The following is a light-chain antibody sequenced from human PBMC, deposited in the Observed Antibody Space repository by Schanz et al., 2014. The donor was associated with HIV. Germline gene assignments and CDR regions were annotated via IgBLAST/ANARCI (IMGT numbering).Light chain of an antibody. V-gene: IGLV2-8*01. CDR1: SSDVGDYNY. J-gene: IGLJ1*01. Sequence: QSALTQPPSASGSPGQSVTISCTGTSSDVGDYNYVSWYQQHPGKAPKLMIYEVTKRPSGVPDRFSGSKSGNTASLTVSGLQAEDEADYYCCSYAGSRNVFGSGTKLTVL. CDR2: EVT. CDR3: CSYAGSRNV.